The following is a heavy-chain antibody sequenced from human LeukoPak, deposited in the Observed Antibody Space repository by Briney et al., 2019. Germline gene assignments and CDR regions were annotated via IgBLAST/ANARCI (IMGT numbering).Heavy chain of an antibody. V-gene: IGHV3-74*01. J-gene: IGHJ4*02. CDR2: IASDGGST. CDR3: ARGRPHGNDY. D-gene: IGHD4-23*01. Sequence: GGSLRLSCAASGFTFSSFGMNWVRQAPGKGLVWVSRIASDGGSTTYADSVKGRFSISRDNAKNTLYLQMNSLRVEDTAVYYCARGRPHGNDYWGQGTLVTVSS. CDR1: GFTFSSFG.